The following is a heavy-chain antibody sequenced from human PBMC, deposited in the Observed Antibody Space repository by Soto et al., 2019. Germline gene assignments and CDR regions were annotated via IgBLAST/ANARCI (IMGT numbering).Heavy chain of an antibody. CDR2: TYYRSQWYY. V-gene: IGHV6-1*01. CDR3: ARDAAGYSGYYFYYGLDV. Sequence: SQTLSLTCVISGDSVSANSGAWNWIRQSPSRGLEWLGRTYYRSQWYYDYADSVRGRISITPDTSKNRFSLQLNSVTPEDTAVYFCARDAAGYSGYYFYYGLDVWGQGTTVTVYS. J-gene: IGHJ6*02. D-gene: IGHD5-12*01. CDR1: GDSVSANSGA.